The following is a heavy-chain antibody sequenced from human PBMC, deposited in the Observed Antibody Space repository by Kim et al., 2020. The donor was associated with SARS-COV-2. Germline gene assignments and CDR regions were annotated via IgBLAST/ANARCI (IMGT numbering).Heavy chain of an antibody. J-gene: IGHJ6*02. CDR3: ARDVSAIVVVKYYYYYYGRGV. CDR1: GFTFSSYE. D-gene: IGHD3-22*01. CDR2: ISSSGSTI. Sequence: GGSLRLSCAASGFTFSSYEMNWVRQAPGKGLEWVSYISSSGSTIYYADSVKGRFTISRDNAKNSLYLQMNSLRAEDTAVYYCARDVSAIVVVKYYYYYYGRGVWGQGTTVTVSS. V-gene: IGHV3-48*03.